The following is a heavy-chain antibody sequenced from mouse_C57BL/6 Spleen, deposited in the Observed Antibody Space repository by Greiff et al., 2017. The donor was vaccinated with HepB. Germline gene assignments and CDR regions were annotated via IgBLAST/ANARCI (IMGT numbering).Heavy chain of an antibody. J-gene: IGHJ2*01. V-gene: IGHV1-42*01. Sequence: EVQLQQSGPELVKPGASVKISCKASGYSFTGYYMNWVKQSPEKSLEWIGEINPSTGGTTYNQKFKAKATLTVDKSSSTAYMQLKSLTSEDSAVYYCARRRGGYYFDYWGQGTTLTVSS. CDR2: INPSTGGT. CDR1: GYSFTGYY. CDR3: ARRRGGYYFDY.